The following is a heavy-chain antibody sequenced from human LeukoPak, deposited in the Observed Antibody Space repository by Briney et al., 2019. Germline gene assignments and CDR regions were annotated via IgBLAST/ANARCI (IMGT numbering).Heavy chain of an antibody. CDR3: AKDACCSGGSCYYFDY. V-gene: IGHV3-30*02. D-gene: IGHD2-15*01. CDR1: GFTFSSYG. J-gene: IGHJ4*02. CDR2: IRYGGSNK. Sequence: PGGSLRLSCAASGFTFSSYGMHWVRQAPGKGLEWVAFIRYGGSNKYSADSVKGRFTISRDNSKNTLYLQMNSLRAEDTAVYYCAKDACCSGGSCYYFDYWGQGTLVTVSS.